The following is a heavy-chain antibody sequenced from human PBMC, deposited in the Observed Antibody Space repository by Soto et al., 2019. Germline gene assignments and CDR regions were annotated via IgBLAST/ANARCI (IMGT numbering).Heavy chain of an antibody. CDR3: ARDFFDSSDYTTNWFDP. CDR1: GGSISGGGDY. Sequence: SETLSLTCAVSGGSISGGGDYWTWIRQPPGEGLEWIGSIYHTGNAYYNPSLKSRVTISVDTSKNQFSLKLTSVTAADAALYYCARDFFDSSDYTTNWFDPWGQGTLVTVSS. CDR2: IYHTGNA. J-gene: IGHJ5*02. D-gene: IGHD3-22*01. V-gene: IGHV4-39*01.